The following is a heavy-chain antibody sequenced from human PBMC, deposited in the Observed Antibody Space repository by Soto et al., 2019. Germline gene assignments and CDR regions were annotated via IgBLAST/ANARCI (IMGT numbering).Heavy chain of an antibody. Sequence: EVQLVESGGGLVQPGRSLRLSCAASGFTFDDYAMHWVRQAPGKGLEWVSGISWNSGSIGYADSVKGRFTISRDNAKNSLYLQMNSLRAEDTALYYCAKDLTAWFSVSAFDIWGQGTMVTVSS. CDR2: ISWNSGSI. D-gene: IGHD3-9*01. J-gene: IGHJ3*02. V-gene: IGHV3-9*01. CDR3: AKDLTAWFSVSAFDI. CDR1: GFTFDDYA.